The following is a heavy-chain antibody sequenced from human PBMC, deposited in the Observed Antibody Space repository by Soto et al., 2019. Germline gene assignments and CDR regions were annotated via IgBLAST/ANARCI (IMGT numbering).Heavy chain of an antibody. J-gene: IGHJ5*02. D-gene: IGHD5-12*01. CDR3: ARLQIEYGYDFGWFDP. V-gene: IGHV3-21*01. CDR2: ISSSSSYI. CDR1: GFTFSSYS. Sequence: GGSLRLSCAASGFTFSSYSMNWVRQAPGKGLEWVSSISSSSSYIYYADSVKGRFTISRDNAKNSLYLQMNSLRAEDTAVYYCARLQIEYGYDFGWFDPWGQGTLVTVSS.